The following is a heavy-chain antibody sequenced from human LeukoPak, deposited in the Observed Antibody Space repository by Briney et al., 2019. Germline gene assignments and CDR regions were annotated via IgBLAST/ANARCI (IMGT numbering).Heavy chain of an antibody. D-gene: IGHD5-24*01. CDR1: GGSFSGYY. Sequence: SETLSLTCAVYGGSFSGYYWSWIRQPPGKGLEWIGEINHSGSTNYNPSLKSRVTISVDTSKNQFSLKLSSVTAADTAVYYCARGHNKDGYIRDWGQGTLVTVSP. CDR2: INHSGST. V-gene: IGHV4-34*01. J-gene: IGHJ4*02. CDR3: ARGHNKDGYIRD.